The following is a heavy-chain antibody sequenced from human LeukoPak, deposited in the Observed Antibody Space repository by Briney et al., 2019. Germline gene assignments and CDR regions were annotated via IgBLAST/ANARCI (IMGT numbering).Heavy chain of an antibody. CDR2: ISAYNGNT. J-gene: IGHJ6*02. CDR3: ARSGYCSGGSCYFYGMDV. V-gene: IGHV1-18*01. D-gene: IGHD2-15*01. CDR1: GGTFSSYA. Sequence: ASVKVSCKASGGTFSSYAISWVRQAPGQGLEWMGWISAYNGNTNYAQKLQGRVTMTTDTSTSTAYMELRSLRSDDTAVYYCARSGYCSGGSCYFYGMDVWGQGTTVTVSS.